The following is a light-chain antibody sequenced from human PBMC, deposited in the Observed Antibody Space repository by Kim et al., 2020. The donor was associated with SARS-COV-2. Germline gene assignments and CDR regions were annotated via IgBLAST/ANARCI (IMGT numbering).Light chain of an antibody. J-gene: IGKJ5*01. CDR1: QNINSW. CDR3: QQYNTYSVT. CDR2: WAS. Sequence: ASVGDRVNFTCRASQNINSWLAWYQQKPGKAPKLLIYWASTLESGVPSRFSGSGSGTEYTLTINSLQPDDFGTYYCQQYNTYSVTFGQGTRLEIK. V-gene: IGKV1-5*03.